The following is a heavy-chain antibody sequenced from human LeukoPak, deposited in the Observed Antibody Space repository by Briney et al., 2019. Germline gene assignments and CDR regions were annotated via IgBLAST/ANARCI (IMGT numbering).Heavy chain of an antibody. CDR2: INSDGINT. CDR3: ARDLGQHYDTSDNWFDP. J-gene: IGHJ5*02. CDR1: GFTFSNYW. Sequence: TGGSLRLSCAASGFTFSNYWMHWVRHAPGKGLVWVSRINSDGINTSYADSVKGRFTISRDNAKNTLNLQMNSLRAEDTAVYYCARDLGQHYDTSDNWFDPWGQGTLVTVSS. D-gene: IGHD3-22*01. V-gene: IGHV3-74*01.